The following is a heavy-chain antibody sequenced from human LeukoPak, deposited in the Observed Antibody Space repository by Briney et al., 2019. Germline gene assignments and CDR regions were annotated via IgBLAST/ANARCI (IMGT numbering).Heavy chain of an antibody. J-gene: IGHJ6*03. CDR2: IYHSGST. CDR3: AREISGSYYYYYYMDV. D-gene: IGHD1-26*01. V-gene: IGHV4-59*12. Sequence: SETLSLTCTVSGGSISSYYWSWIRQPPGKGLEWIGSIYHSGSTYYNPSLKGRVTISVDTSKNQFSLKLSSVTAADTAVYYCAREISGSYYYYYYMDVWGKGTPVTVSS. CDR1: GGSISSYY.